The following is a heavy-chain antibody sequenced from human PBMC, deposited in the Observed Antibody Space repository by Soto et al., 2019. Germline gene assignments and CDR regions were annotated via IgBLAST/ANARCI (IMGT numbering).Heavy chain of an antibody. V-gene: IGHV4-30-4*01. CDR3: ARGLSYYYDSSGYYYYFDY. Sequence: SETLSLTCTVSGGSISSGDYYWSWIRQPPGKGLEWIGYIYYSGSTYYNPSLKSRVTISVDTSKNQFSLKLSSVTAADTAVYYCARGLSYYYDSSGYYYYFDYWGQGTLVTVSS. CDR2: IYYSGST. D-gene: IGHD3-22*01. J-gene: IGHJ4*02. CDR1: GGSISSGDYY.